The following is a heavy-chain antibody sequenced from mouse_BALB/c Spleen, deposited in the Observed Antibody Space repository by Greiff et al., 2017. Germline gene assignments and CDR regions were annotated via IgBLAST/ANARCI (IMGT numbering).Heavy chain of an antibody. CDR2: IYPYNGGT. V-gene: IGHV1S29*02. Sequence: EVQLQQSGPELVKPGASVKISCKASGYTFTDYNMHWVKQSHGKSLEWIGYIYPYNGGTGYNQKFKSKATLTVDNSSSTAYMELRSLTSEDSAVYYCARAQLGLRWAYAMDYWGQGTSVTVSS. D-gene: IGHD3-1*01. J-gene: IGHJ4*01. CDR3: ARAQLGLRWAYAMDY. CDR1: GYTFTDYN.